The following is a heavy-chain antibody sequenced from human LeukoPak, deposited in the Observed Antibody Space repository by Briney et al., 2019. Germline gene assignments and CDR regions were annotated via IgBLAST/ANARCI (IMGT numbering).Heavy chain of an antibody. D-gene: IGHD5-18*01. J-gene: IGHJ4*02. V-gene: IGHV1-69*04. CDR3: ARVTKRGYSYGYSDY. CDR2: IIPILGIA. CDR1: GYTFTSYG. Sequence: EASVKVSCKASGYTFTSYGISWVRQAPGQGLEWMGRIIPILGIANYAQKFQGRVTITADKSTSTAYMELSSLRSEDTAVYYCARVTKRGYSYGYSDYWGQGTLVTVSS.